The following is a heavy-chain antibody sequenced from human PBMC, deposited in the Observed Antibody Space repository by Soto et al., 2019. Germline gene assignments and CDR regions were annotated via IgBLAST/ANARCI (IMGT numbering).Heavy chain of an antibody. Sequence: QVQLVQSGAEVKKPGSSVKVSCKASGGTFSSYTISWVRQAPGQGLEWMGRIIPILGIANYAQKFQGRVTITADKSTSRAYMELSSLRSEDTAVYYCAGGALYSSSWYGRNWFDPWGQGTLVTVSS. V-gene: IGHV1-69*02. CDR2: IIPILGIA. J-gene: IGHJ5*02. CDR1: GGTFSSYT. CDR3: AGGALYSSSWYGRNWFDP. D-gene: IGHD6-13*01.